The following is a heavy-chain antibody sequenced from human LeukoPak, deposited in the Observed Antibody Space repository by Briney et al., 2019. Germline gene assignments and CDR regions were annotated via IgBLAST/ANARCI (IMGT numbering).Heavy chain of an antibody. CDR1: GFTFSNYN. D-gene: IGHD2-2*01. V-gene: IGHV3-21*01. CDR2: ISTSSSYI. CDR3: ARDGCSRASCRFYNWFDP. Sequence: GGSLRLSCAASGFTFSNYNMNWVRQAPGKGLERVSFISTSSSYIHYADSVKGRFTIARDNAKNSLYLQMNSLRAEDTAMYYCARDGCSRASCRFYNWFDPWGQGTLVTVSS. J-gene: IGHJ5*02.